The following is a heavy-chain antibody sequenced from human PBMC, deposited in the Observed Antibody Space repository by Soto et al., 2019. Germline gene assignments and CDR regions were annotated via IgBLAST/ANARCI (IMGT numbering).Heavy chain of an antibody. CDR3: ALDRPNYFGSGGGYYKSGGDH. CDR1: GFTFRVYA. V-gene: IGHV3-23*01. Sequence: EVQLLESGGGVVQTGGSLRLSCAASGFTFRVYAMSWVRQAPGRGVEWGSSITGNGDTTYYPDSVKGRFTITKDNSKNTLFLQMNTLSVEDTAVNYCALDRPNYFGSGGGYYKSGGDHWGQGILVTVSS. J-gene: IGHJ5*02. D-gene: IGHD3-10*01. CDR2: ITGNGDTT.